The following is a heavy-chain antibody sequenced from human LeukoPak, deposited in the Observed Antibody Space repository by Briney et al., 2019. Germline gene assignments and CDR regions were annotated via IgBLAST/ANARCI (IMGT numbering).Heavy chain of an antibody. CDR2: ISYSGSS. D-gene: IGHD6-13*01. CDR3: ARESGSSSWYYFDY. J-gene: IGHJ4*02. CDR1: GGAISSNY. Sequence: SETLSLTCTVSGGAISSNYWSWIRQPPGKGLEWIGYISYSGSSNYNPSLKSRVTISVDTSKNHFPLKLRSVTAADTAVYYCARESGSSSWYYFDYWGQGTLVTVSS. V-gene: IGHV4-59*01.